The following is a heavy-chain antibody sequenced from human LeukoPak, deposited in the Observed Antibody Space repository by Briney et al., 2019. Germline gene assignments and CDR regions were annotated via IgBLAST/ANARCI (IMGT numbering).Heavy chain of an antibody. CDR2: IKTDGRTT. CDR1: GMTFSDHW. CDR3: TTGPSYGYEW. Sequence: GGSLRLSCAASGMTFSDHWMHWVRQVPGKGXXXVSLIKTDGRTTIYADSVKGRFTISRDNGKSTLYLQMNSLRAEDTAIYYCTTGPSYGYEWWGQGTVVTVSS. J-gene: IGHJ1*01. V-gene: IGHV3-74*01. D-gene: IGHD3-16*01.